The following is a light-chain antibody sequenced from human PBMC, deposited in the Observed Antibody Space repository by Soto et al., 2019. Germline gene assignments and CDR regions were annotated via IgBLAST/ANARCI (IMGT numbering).Light chain of an antibody. CDR2: WAS. CDR1: QSVLYSSNNKNY. V-gene: IGKV4-1*01. J-gene: IGKJ3*01. Sequence: DIVMTQSPDSLAVSLGERATINCKSSQSVLYSSNNKNYLAWYQQKPGQPPKLLIYWASTRESGVPDRFSGSASGTDFTPPISSLQAEDVAVYYGQQYSRTPPFTFDPGTKVDIK. CDR3: QQYSRTPPFT.